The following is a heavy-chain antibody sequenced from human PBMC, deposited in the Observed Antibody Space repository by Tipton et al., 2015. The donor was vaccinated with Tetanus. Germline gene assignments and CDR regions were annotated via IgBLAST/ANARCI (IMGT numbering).Heavy chain of an antibody. J-gene: IGHJ4*02. CDR2: IYQSGST. V-gene: IGHV4-61*01. Sequence: TLSLTCTVSGGSVNSGSYYWSWIRQPPGKGLEWIGYIYQSGSTSYSPSLESRVTISLETSKNQFSLRLSSGTAADTAVYYCARLWGYYYDSSGYPDFWGQGTLVTVSS. CDR1: GGSVNSGSYY. D-gene: IGHD3-22*01. CDR3: ARLWGYYYDSSGYPDF.